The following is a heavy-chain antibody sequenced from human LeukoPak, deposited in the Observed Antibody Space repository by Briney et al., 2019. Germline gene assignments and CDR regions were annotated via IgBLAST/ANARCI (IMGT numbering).Heavy chain of an antibody. CDR2: INSDGSST. CDR3: ARDSGNFFRYFDL. Sequence: GGSLRLSCEVSGFTISGYWMHWVRQAPGKGLVWVSRINSDGSSTSYADSVKGRFTISRDNAKNTLYLQMNSLRADDTAVYYCARDSGNFFRYFDLWGRGTLVTVSS. V-gene: IGHV3-74*01. CDR1: GFTISGYW. D-gene: IGHD1-26*01. J-gene: IGHJ2*01.